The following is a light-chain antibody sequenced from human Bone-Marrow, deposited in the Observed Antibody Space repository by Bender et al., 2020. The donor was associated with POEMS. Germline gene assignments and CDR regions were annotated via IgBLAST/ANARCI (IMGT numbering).Light chain of an antibody. Sequence: QTVVTQEPSLTVSPGGTVTLTCASTTGAVTTNSYANWFQQKPGQPPRALIYSTTNTLSWTPALFSGSLLGGETALSLSAMQPEEQADYYSLLFFTNTRLWAFRGGTKLTV. CDR3: LLFFTNTRLWA. V-gene: IGLV7-43*01. CDR1: TGAVTTNSY. J-gene: IGLJ3*02. CDR2: STT.